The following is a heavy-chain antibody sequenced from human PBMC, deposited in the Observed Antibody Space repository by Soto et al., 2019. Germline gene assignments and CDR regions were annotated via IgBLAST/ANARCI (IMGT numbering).Heavy chain of an antibody. V-gene: IGHV4-61*01. CDR2: IYYSGST. Sequence: PSETLSLTCTVSGGSISSGCYYWSWIRQPPGKGLEWIGYIYYSGSTNYNPSLKSRVTISVDTSKNQFSLKLSSVTAADTAVYYCALAAAGTGLFDYWGQGTLVTVSS. D-gene: IGHD6-13*01. CDR1: GGSISSGCYY. CDR3: ALAAAGTGLFDY. J-gene: IGHJ4*02.